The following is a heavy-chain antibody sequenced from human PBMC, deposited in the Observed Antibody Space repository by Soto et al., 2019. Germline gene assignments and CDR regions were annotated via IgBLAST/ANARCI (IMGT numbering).Heavy chain of an antibody. CDR2: IYYSGST. D-gene: IGHD3-22*01. CDR1: GGSISSSSYY. J-gene: IGHJ4*02. Sequence: SETLSLTCTVSGGSISSSSYYWGWIRQPPGKGLEWIGSIYYSGSTYYNPSLKSRVTISVDTSKNQFSLKLSSVTAADTAVYYCARLKGSWVVVVFDYWGQGTLVTVSS. V-gene: IGHV4-39*01. CDR3: ARLKGSWVVVVFDY.